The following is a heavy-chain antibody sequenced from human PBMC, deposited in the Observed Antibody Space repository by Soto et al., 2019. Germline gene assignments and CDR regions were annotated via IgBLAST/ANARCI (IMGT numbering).Heavy chain of an antibody. J-gene: IGHJ6*02. CDR3: ARHGFCSGGRCYSSYYYGMDV. CDR2: IYPDDSDT. V-gene: IGHV5-51*01. Sequence: GESLKISCKGSGYSFINYWVAWVRQMPGKGLEWMGIIYPDDSDTRYSPSFQGQVTFSADKSITTVYLQWSSLKASDTAMYYCARHGFCSGGRCYSSYYYGMDVWGQGTTVTVSS. CDR1: GYSFINYW. D-gene: IGHD2-15*01.